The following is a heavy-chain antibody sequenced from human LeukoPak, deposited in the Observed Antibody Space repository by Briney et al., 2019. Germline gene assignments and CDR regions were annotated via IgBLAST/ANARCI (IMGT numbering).Heavy chain of an antibody. J-gene: IGHJ6*03. CDR3: ARVDSSSWYGSYYYYYMDV. D-gene: IGHD6-13*01. CDR2: IYTSGST. Sequence: SETLSLTCTVSGGSISSGSYYWSWIRQPAGKGLEWIGRIYTSGSTNYNPSLKSRVTISVDTSKNQFSLKLSSVTAADTAVYYCARVDSSSWYGSYYYYYMDVWGKGTTVTISS. V-gene: IGHV4-61*02. CDR1: GGSISSGSYY.